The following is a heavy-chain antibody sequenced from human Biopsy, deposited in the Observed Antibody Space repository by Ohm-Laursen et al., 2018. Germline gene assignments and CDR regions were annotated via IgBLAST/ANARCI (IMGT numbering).Heavy chain of an antibody. CDR2: ICYTGST. Sequence: TLSLTCPVSGGSISSYYWSWIRQPPGKGLEWIGYICYTGSTNYNPSLKSRVTISVDTSMNHLSLRLTSVTAADTAVYYCAKHGSGWTGDDAFHIWGQGTMVTVSS. V-gene: IGHV4-59*08. CDR1: GGSISSYY. J-gene: IGHJ3*02. CDR3: AKHGSGWTGDDAFHI. D-gene: IGHD6-19*01.